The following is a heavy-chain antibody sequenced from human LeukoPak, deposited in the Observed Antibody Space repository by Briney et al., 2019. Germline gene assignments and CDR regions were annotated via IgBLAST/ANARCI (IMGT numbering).Heavy chain of an antibody. D-gene: IGHD3-16*01. CDR3: ARDQGGGSHRHAFDI. V-gene: IGHV3-23*01. Sequence: GGSLRLSCAASGFSFNTYAMSWVRQAPGKGLEWVSAISNTGGSTYYADSVKGRFTISRDKSKNTLSLQMNSLRAEDTAVYYCARDQGGGSHRHAFDIWGQGTMVTVSS. J-gene: IGHJ3*02. CDR1: GFSFNTYA. CDR2: ISNTGGST.